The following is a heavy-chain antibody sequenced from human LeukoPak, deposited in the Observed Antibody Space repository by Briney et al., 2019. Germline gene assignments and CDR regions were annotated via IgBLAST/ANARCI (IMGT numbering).Heavy chain of an antibody. CDR1: GYTFTSYG. V-gene: IGHV1-18*01. CDR3: ARDSGQWLNWFDP. D-gene: IGHD6-19*01. CDR2: ISAYNGNT. J-gene: IGHJ5*02. Sequence: ASVKVSCKASGYTFTSYGISWVRQAPGQGLEGMGWISAYNGNTNYAQKFQGRVTMTRDTSISTAYMELSRLRSDDTAVYYCARDSGQWLNWFDPWGQGTLVTVSS.